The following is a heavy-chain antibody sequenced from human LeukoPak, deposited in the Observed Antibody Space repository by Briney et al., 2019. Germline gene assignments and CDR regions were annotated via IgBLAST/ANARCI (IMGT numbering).Heavy chain of an antibody. CDR2: LYSGGSS. J-gene: IGHJ4*02. Sequence: PGGSLRLSCAASGFSVSSNYLTWVRQAPGRGLEWVSVLYSGGSSQYADSVKGRFTISKDISKNTFFLQMNSLRAEDTAVYYCARGESGAWNYKRGFDYWGQGTLVTVSS. V-gene: IGHV3-53*01. CDR3: ARGESGAWNYKRGFDY. CDR1: GFSVSSNY. D-gene: IGHD1-7*01.